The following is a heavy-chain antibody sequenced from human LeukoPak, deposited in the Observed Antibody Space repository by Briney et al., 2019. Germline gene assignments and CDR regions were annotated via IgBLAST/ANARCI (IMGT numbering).Heavy chain of an antibody. CDR2: TSVNGAVT. J-gene: IGHJ4*02. CDR3: ARDRDGDEDFDY. D-gene: IGHD4-17*01. Sequence: PGGSLRLSCAISGFTTNDYGVNWVRRAPGKGLEWLSHTSVNGAVTTYADSVKGRFTISSDTAKNSLYLQLNSLTVGDTAMYYCARDRDGDEDFDYWGRGTLVTVSS. V-gene: IGHV3-48*01. CDR1: GFTTNDYG.